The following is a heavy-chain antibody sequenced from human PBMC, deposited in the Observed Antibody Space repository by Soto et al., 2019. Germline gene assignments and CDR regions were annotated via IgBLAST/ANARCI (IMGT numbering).Heavy chain of an antibody. CDR3: ARDRSYTTDY. D-gene: IGHD1-26*01. CDR1: GFTFSNSW. Sequence: EVQLVESGGGFVQPGGSLRLSCAASGFTFSNSWMHWVRQAPGKGLVWVSYINSDGSTTTYADSVKGRFTISRDNAKNTVYSQITSLTAEDTAVYYGARDRSYTTDYWGQGTLVPVSS. J-gene: IGHJ4*02. CDR2: INSDGSTT. V-gene: IGHV3-74*01.